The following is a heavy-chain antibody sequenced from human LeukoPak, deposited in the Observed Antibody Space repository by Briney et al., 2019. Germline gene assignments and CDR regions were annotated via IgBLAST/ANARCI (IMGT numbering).Heavy chain of an antibody. CDR3: ARDTVGSLDY. J-gene: IGHJ4*02. Sequence: PGGSLRLSCVASGSTFSNSWMAWVRQAPGKGLEWVANIKQDGGTKHYADSLRGRFTISRDNPENSLYLQMNSLRSDDTALYYCARDTVGSLDYWGQGILVTVAS. D-gene: IGHD2-8*02. CDR2: IKQDGGTK. V-gene: IGHV3-7*01. CDR1: GSTFSNSW.